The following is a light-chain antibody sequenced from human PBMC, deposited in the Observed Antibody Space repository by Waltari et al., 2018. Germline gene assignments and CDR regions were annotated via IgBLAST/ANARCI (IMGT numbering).Light chain of an antibody. CDR3: QQYNNYPFS. CDR2: KAS. J-gene: IGKJ2*01. CDR1: QGVSTW. V-gene: IGKV1-5*03. Sequence: DIQMTQSPPTLSAYVGDRVTITCRASQGVSTWLAWYQQKPGKAPTLLIYKASSLESGVPSRFSGSGSGTEFTLTISSLQPDDFATYYCQQYNNYPFSFGQGTKLEI.